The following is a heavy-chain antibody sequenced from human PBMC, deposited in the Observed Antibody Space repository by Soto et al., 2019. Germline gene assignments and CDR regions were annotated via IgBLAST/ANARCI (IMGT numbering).Heavy chain of an antibody. CDR1: GFTFSSYS. D-gene: IGHD2-21*01. CDR2: ISSSSSYI. CDR3: ATAIPEGYYYGMDV. V-gene: IGHV3-21*01. J-gene: IGHJ6*02. Sequence: GGSLRLSCAASGFTFSSYSMNWVRQAPGKGLEWVSSISSSSSYIYYADSVKGRFTISRDNAKNSLYLQMNSLRAEDTAVYYCATAIPEGYYYGMDVWGQGTTVTVSS.